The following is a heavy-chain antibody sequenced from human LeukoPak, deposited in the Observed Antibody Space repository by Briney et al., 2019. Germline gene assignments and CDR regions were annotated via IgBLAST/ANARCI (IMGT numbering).Heavy chain of an antibody. J-gene: IGHJ4*02. V-gene: IGHV3-53*01. CDR2: IYSGGST. Sequence: PGGSLRLSCAASGFTVSSNYMSWVRQAPGKGLEWVSVIYSGGSTYYADSVKGRFTISRDNSKNTLYLQMNSLRAEDTAVYYCARAPLLLWFGELPQGAEFDYWGQGTLVTVSS. D-gene: IGHD3-10*01. CDR1: GFTVSSNY. CDR3: ARAPLLLWFGELPQGAEFDY.